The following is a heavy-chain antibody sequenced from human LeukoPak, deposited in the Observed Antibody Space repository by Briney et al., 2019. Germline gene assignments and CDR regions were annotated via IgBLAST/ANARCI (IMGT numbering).Heavy chain of an antibody. Sequence: ASVTVSCKASGYTFTGYYIHWVRQVPGQGLEWMGWINPNSGGTNYAQKFQGRVTMTRDTSISTAYMELSSLRSDDTAVYYCATLYCSSTSCSIGKGDYWGQGTLVTVSS. D-gene: IGHD2-2*01. CDR3: ATLYCSSTSCSIGKGDY. J-gene: IGHJ4*02. V-gene: IGHV1-2*02. CDR1: GYTFTGYY. CDR2: INPNSGGT.